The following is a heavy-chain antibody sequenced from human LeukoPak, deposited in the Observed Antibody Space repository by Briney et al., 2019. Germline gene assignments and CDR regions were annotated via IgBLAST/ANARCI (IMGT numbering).Heavy chain of an antibody. D-gene: IGHD2-21*02. V-gene: IGHV3-30*03. Sequence: GGSLRLSCAASGFTFSSYGMHWVRQAPGKGLEWVAVISYDGSNKYYADSVKGRFTISRDTSKNTLFLQMNSLRAEDTALYYCARRLSLRFDAFAVWGPGTVVTVSS. CDR2: ISYDGSNK. J-gene: IGHJ3*01. CDR1: GFTFSSYG. CDR3: ARRLSLRFDAFAV.